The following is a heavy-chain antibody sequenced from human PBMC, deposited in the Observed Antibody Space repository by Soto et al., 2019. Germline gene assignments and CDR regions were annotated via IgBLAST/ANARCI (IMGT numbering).Heavy chain of an antibody. V-gene: IGHV1-69*08. CDR1: GGTFSSYT. J-gene: IGHJ4*02. CDR2: IIPILGIA. D-gene: IGHD6-13*01. CDR3: ARDYSSSWYRFDY. Sequence: QVQLVQSGAEVKKPGSSVKVSCKASGGTFSSYTISWVRQAPGQGLEWMGRIIPILGIANYAQKFQGRVTSTADKSTSTAYMELSSLRSEDTAVYYCARDYSSSWYRFDYWGQGTLVTVSS.